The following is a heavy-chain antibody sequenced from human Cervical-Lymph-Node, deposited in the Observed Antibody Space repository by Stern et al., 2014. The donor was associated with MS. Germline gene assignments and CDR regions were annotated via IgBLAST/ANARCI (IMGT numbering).Heavy chain of an antibody. CDR2: INPNSGAT. CDR1: GYTFTGTY. CDR3: ARSTRGLDV. J-gene: IGHJ6*02. V-gene: IGHV1-2*06. Sequence: QVQLGQSGAEVKKPGASVKVSCKASGYTFTGTYIHWVRQAPGQGPEWMGRINPNSGATNYAQNFQGRVTITRDTSITTAYMELTRLRSDDTAVYYCARSTRGLDVWGLGTTVTVSS.